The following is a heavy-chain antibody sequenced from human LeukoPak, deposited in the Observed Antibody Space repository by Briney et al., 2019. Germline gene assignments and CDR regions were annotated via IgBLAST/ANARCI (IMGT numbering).Heavy chain of an antibody. V-gene: IGHV3-11*04. CDR1: GFTFSDYF. Sequence: GGSLRLSCAASGFTFSDYFMSWVRQAPGKGLEWLSYINGRGTYIDYAESLKGRITISRDNAQNSLYLQMNSLRVEDTAVYYCTRSGREATEIDYWGQGTLVTVSS. J-gene: IGHJ4*02. CDR3: TRSGREATEIDY. CDR2: INGRGTYI. D-gene: IGHD1-1*01.